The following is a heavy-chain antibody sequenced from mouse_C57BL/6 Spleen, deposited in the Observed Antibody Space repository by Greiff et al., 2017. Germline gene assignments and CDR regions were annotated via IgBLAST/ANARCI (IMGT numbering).Heavy chain of an antibody. CDR2: ISSGGDYI. CDR1: GFTFSSYA. Sequence: EVKLVESGEGLVKPGGSLKLSCAASGFTFSSYAMSWVRQTPEKRLEWVAYISSGGDYIYYADTVKGRFTISRDNARNTLYLQMSSLKSEDTAMYYCTREGGLGRNYFDYCGQGTTLTVSS. V-gene: IGHV5-9-1*02. CDR3: TREGGLGRNYFDY. D-gene: IGHD4-1*01. J-gene: IGHJ2*01.